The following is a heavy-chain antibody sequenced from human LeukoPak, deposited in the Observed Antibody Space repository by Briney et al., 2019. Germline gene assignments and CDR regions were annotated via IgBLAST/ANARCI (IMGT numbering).Heavy chain of an antibody. CDR3: ARDSGRAAAGTRFDY. V-gene: IGHV3-21*01. Sequence: PGGSLRLSCAASGFTFSSYSMNWVRQAPGKGLEWVSSISSSSSYIYYADSVKGRFTISRDNAKNSLYLQMNSLRAEDTAVYYCARDSGRAAAGTRFDYWGQGTLVTVSS. CDR2: ISSSSSYI. D-gene: IGHD6-13*01. CDR1: GFTFSSYS. J-gene: IGHJ4*02.